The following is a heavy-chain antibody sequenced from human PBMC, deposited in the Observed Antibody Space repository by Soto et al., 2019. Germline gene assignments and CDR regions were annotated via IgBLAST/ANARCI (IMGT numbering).Heavy chain of an antibody. D-gene: IGHD2-15*01. Sequence: SETLSLTCAVSGDSINNNKWWTWVRQSPEKGLEWIGEKFHSGSTNYNPSLKSRVTISLDESTNQFSLKLTSVTAADTAVYYCASRTGWHQTSFYFDYWGRGTLVTVSS. CDR2: KFHSGST. CDR3: ASRTGWHQTSFYFDY. CDR1: GDSINNNKW. V-gene: IGHV4-4*02. J-gene: IGHJ4*02.